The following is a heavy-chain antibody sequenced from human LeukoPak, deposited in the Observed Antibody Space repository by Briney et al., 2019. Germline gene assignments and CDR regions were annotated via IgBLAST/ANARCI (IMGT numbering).Heavy chain of an antibody. CDR3: ARVQSSDWNAYFYYLDV. CDR1: VFIYLDYG. J-gene: IGHJ6*03. V-gene: IGHV3-30*03. Sequence: GWSVPLSCPSSVFIYLDYGFHGVGQAGSRGLAGVALTSYDGSKEYYADSVKGRFTISRDNSKKTLFLQMNRLRAEDTAVYYCARVQSSDWNAYFYYLDVWGKGTTVSVS. D-gene: IGHD6-19*01. CDR2: TSYDGSKE.